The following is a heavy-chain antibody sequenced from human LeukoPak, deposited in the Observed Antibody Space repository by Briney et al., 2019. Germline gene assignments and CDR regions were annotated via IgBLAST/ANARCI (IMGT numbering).Heavy chain of an antibody. D-gene: IGHD1-26*01. CDR3: ARTYSGD. V-gene: IGHV3-53*04. CDR2: IYSGGST. J-gene: IGHJ4*02. CDR1: GFTVSSNY. Sequence: GGSLRLSCAASGFTVSSNYMSWVRQAPGKGLEWVSVIYSGGSTYYADSVKGQFTISRHNSKNTLYLQMNSLRAEDTAVYYCARTYSGDWGQGTLVTVSS.